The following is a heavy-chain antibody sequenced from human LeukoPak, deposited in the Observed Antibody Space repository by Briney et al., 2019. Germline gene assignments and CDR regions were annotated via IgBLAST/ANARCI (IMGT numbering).Heavy chain of an antibody. CDR2: IIASSGST. V-gene: IGHV3-23*01. CDR1: EFSISNSA. Sequence: AGSLRLSCAASEFSISNSAMSWVRQAPGKGLEWVSLIIASSGSTFYADSVKGRFTISRGISRNTLYLQMNSLRAEDTAVYYCAKGAYDYIEMGYFDYWGQGTLVTVSS. D-gene: IGHD5-12*01. CDR3: AKGAYDYIEMGYFDY. J-gene: IGHJ4*02.